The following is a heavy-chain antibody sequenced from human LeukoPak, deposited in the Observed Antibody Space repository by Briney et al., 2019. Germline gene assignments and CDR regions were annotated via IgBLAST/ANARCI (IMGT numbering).Heavy chain of an antibody. V-gene: IGHV3-23*01. Sequence: GGSLRLSCAASGFTFSSYSMTWVRQAPGKGLEWVSSIYGSDGSTYYPDSVKGRFTVSWDNSKNTLYLQMNSLTAEGTAVYYCAKLDISSGWYEDYWGQGTLVTVSS. J-gene: IGHJ4*02. D-gene: IGHD6-19*01. CDR1: GFTFSSYS. CDR3: AKLDISSGWYEDY. CDR2: IYGSDGST.